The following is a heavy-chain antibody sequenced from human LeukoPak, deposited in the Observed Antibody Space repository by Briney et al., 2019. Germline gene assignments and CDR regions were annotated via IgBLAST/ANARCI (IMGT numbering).Heavy chain of an antibody. V-gene: IGHV3-11*01. CDR3: AREQWYRFDN. CDR2: LGNSDNNI. Sequence: GGSLRLSCVGSGFTLSDYYTSWIRQAPGKGLESVAVLGNSDNNIFYSDSVKGRFTISRDNAKNSVFLQMNSLRAEDTAVYFCAREQWYRFDNWGQGALVTVSS. CDR1: GFTLSDYY. J-gene: IGHJ4*02. D-gene: IGHD2-2*01.